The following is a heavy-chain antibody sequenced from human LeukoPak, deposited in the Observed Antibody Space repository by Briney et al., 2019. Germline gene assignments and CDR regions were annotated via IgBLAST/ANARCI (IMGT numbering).Heavy chain of an antibody. Sequence: GGSLRLSCAASGFTFSSYAMHWVRQAPGKGLEWVALISYDGSNTLYADSVKGRFSISRDNSKNTLYLQMNSLRDEDTAVYYCARDGPSVYCSGGTCYDIRFDYWGQGTLVTVSS. J-gene: IGHJ4*02. D-gene: IGHD2-15*01. CDR2: ISYDGSNT. CDR3: ARDGPSVYCSGGTCYDIRFDY. CDR1: GFTFSSYA. V-gene: IGHV3-30-3*01.